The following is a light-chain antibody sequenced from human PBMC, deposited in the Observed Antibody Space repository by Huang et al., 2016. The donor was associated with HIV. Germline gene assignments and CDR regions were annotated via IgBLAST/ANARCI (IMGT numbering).Light chain of an antibody. CDR3: QQYNNWPRT. J-gene: IGKJ1*01. V-gene: IGKV3-15*01. Sequence: EIVMTQSPATLSVSPGERATLSCRASQSVSSNLAWYQQKPGQAPRRRIYGASTRATGIPARFSGSGSGTEFTLTISSLQSEDFAVYYCQQYNNWPRTFGQGTKVDIK. CDR1: QSVSSN. CDR2: GAS.